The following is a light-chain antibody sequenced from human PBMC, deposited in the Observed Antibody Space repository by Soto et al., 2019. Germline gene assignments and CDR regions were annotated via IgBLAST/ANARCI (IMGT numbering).Light chain of an antibody. CDR3: SSYGGRYNYV. CDR2: EVS. CDR1: STDVGGYNY. Sequence: QSALTQPPSAAGSPGQSVTISCTGTSTDVGGYNYVSWYQQYPGKAPKLMIYEVSKRPSGVPDRFSGSKSGNTASLTVSGLQAEDEAEYDCSSYGGRYNYVFGTGTKLTVL. J-gene: IGLJ1*01. V-gene: IGLV2-8*01.